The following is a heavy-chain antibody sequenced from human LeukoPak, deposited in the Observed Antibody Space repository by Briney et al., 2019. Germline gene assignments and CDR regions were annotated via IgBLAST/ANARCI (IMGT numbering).Heavy chain of an antibody. CDR1: GGSISSGDYY. J-gene: IGHJ4*02. CDR3: ARDQEQWLVPSVVDY. CDR2: IYYSGST. Sequence: SQTLSLTCTVSGGSISSGDYYWSWIRQPPGKGLEWIGYIYYSGSTYYNPSLKSRVTISVDTSKNQFSLKLSSVTAADTAVYYCARDQEQWLVPSVVDYWGQGTLVTVSS. V-gene: IGHV4-30-4*01. D-gene: IGHD6-19*01.